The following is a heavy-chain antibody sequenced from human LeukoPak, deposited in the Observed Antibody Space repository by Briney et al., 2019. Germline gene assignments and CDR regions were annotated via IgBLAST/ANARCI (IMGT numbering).Heavy chain of an antibody. CDR3: ARIGYSSSSLDY. V-gene: IGHV3-7*01. J-gene: IGHJ4*02. CDR1: GFTFTNYW. Sequence: GGSLRLSCAASGFTFTNYWMTWVRQAPGKGLEWVANINQDGSVKYYVDSVKGRFTISRDNAKNSQYLQVISLRVGDTAVYYCARIGYSSSSLDYWGQGTLVTVSS. D-gene: IGHD6-13*01. CDR2: INQDGSVK.